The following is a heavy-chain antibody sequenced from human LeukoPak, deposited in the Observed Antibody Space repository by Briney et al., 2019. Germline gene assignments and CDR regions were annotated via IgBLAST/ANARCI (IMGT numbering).Heavy chain of an antibody. CDR1: GFTFSSYS. CDR2: ISSSSSYI. J-gene: IGHJ5*02. D-gene: IGHD2-21*02. CDR3: ARRLVTLTSDWFDP. Sequence: PGGSLRLSCAASGFTFSSYSMNWVRQAPGKGLEWVSSISSSSSYIYYADSVKGRFTISRDNAKNSLYLQMNSLRAEDTAVYYCARRLVTLTSDWFDPWGQGTLVTVSS. V-gene: IGHV3-21*01.